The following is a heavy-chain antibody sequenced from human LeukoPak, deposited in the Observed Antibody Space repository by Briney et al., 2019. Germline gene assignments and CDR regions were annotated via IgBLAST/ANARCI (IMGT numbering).Heavy chain of an antibody. D-gene: IGHD3-3*01. Sequence: GGTLRLSCAASGLTFSTFGMTWVRQAPGKGLEWVSAISGSAVITFYADSVKGRFTISRDNSKNTLYLQMNSLRAEDTALYYCAKSRLSGINDAFDIWGQGTMVTVSS. CDR2: ISGSAVIT. CDR1: GLTFSTFG. J-gene: IGHJ3*02. CDR3: AKSRLSGINDAFDI. V-gene: IGHV3-23*01.